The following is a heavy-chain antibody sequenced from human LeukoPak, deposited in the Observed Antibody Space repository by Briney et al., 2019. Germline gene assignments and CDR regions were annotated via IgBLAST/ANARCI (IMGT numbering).Heavy chain of an antibody. CDR2: ISSSSSYI. Sequence: GGSLRLSCVVSGFTFSSYSMNWVCQAPGKGLEWVSSISSSSSYIYYADSVKGRFTISRDNAKNSLYLQMNSLRAEDTAVYYCARSFDNYYYYHMDVWGKGTTVTISS. CDR1: GFTFSSYS. D-gene: IGHD3-10*01. V-gene: IGHV3-21*01. J-gene: IGHJ6*03. CDR3: ARSFDNYYYYHMDV.